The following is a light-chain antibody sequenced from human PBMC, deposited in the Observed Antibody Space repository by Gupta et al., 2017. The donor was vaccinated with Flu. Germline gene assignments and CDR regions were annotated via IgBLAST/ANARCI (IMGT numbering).Light chain of an antibody. J-gene: IGLJ3*02. V-gene: IGLV2-14*01. CDR3: SSYTRGSTRWV. CDR1: SSDVGDYKY. CDR2: EVN. Sequence: QSALTQPASVSGSPGQSITISCTGTSSDVGDYKYVSWYQQHPGKAPKLIIYEVNNRPSGVSNRFSGSKSGNTASLTISGLQAKDEADYYCSSYTRGSTRWVVGGGTKLTVL.